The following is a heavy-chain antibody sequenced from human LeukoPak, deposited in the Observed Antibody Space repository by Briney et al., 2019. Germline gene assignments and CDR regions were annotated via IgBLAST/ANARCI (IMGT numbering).Heavy chain of an antibody. Sequence: GRSLRLSCAASGFTFSSSAMHWVRQAPGKGLEWVALISYDGSTKYYIDPVKGRFTISRDNSKNTLYLQMNSLRAEDTAVYYCARDIYQITMLRGADTYHYYVMDVWGQGTTVTVSS. V-gene: IGHV3-30-3*01. D-gene: IGHD3-10*01. J-gene: IGHJ6*02. CDR2: ISYDGSTK. CDR3: ARDIYQITMLRGADTYHYYVMDV. CDR1: GFTFSSSA.